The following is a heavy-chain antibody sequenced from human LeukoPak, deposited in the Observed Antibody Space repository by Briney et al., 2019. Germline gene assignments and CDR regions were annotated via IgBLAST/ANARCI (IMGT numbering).Heavy chain of an antibody. CDR2: ISGSGGST. CDR3: VTERSGGWLFDY. D-gene: IGHD6-19*01. Sequence: GGSQRLSCAASGFTFSTYAMSWVRKAPGKGLEWVSGISGSGGSTYYADSVRGRFTLSRDNSKNTLYLQMNSLRAEDTAIHYCVTERSGGWLFDYWGQGTLVTVSS. CDR1: GFTFSTYA. J-gene: IGHJ4*02. V-gene: IGHV3-23*01.